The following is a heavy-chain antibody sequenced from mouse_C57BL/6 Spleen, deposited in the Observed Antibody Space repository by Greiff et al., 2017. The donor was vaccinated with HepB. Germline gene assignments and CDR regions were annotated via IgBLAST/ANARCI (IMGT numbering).Heavy chain of an antibody. D-gene: IGHD1-1*01. V-gene: IGHV5-4*01. CDR3: ARGGVPIYYYGSSYVYYAMDY. CDR1: GFTFSSYA. CDR2: ISDGGSYT. J-gene: IGHJ4*01. Sequence: EVQGVESGGGLVKPGGSLKLSCAASGFTFSSYAMSWVRQTPEKRLEWVATISDGGSYTYYPDNVKGRFTISRDNAKNNLYLQMSHLKSEDTAMYYCARGGVPIYYYGSSYVYYAMDYWGQGTSVTVSS.